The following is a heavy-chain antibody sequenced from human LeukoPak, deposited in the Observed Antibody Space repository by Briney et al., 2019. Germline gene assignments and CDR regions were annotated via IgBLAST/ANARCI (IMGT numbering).Heavy chain of an antibody. CDR1: GYTLTEVS. CDR3: ATDRYQPLSVFDY. J-gene: IGHJ4*02. V-gene: IGHV1-24*01. CDR2: FDPADGEA. Sequence: ASVTVSCKVSGYTLTEVSIHWVRQAPGKGLEWMGGFDPADGEAIYAQKFQGRVTLTEDTATDTAYMELSSLRSEDTAVYYCATDRYQPLSVFDYWGQGTRVTVSS. D-gene: IGHD2-2*01.